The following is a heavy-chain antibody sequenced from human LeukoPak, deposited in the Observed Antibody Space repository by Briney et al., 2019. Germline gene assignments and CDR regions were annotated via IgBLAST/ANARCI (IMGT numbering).Heavy chain of an antibody. Sequence: GGSLRLSCAASGFTFSSYSMNWVRQAPGKGLEWVSSISSSSSYIYYADSVKGRFTISRDTSKNTVYLQMNTLRAEDSALYYCTRTGLGYTLGNGLDAWGQGTQVTVPS. D-gene: IGHD5-18*01. CDR3: TRTGLGYTLGNGLDA. V-gene: IGHV3-21*01. CDR2: ISSSSSYI. J-gene: IGHJ5*02. CDR1: GFTFSSYS.